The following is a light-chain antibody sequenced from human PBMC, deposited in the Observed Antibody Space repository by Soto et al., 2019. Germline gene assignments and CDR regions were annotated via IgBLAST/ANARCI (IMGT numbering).Light chain of an antibody. CDR3: AAWDDSLNGVV. J-gene: IGLJ2*01. CDR1: SSNIGDNT. CDR2: SNN. Sequence: QSVLTQPPSASGTPGQRVTISCSGSSSNIGDNTVNWYQQLPGTAPKLLIYSNNQRPSGVPDRFSGSKSGTSASLAISGLQSEHEADYYCAAWDDSLNGVVFGGGTKVTVL. V-gene: IGLV1-44*01.